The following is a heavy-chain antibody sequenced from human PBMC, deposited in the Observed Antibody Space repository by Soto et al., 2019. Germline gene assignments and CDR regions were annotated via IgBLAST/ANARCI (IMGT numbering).Heavy chain of an antibody. J-gene: IGHJ6*02. V-gene: IGHV4-39*01. Sequence: QMQLQESGPGLVKPSETLSLTCTSSGDSIRDSSFYWAWIRQSPGKGLEWIGSIYYKGYTKYNPSLENRVTISIDASRNQFSLRLTSVTAADTAIYFCARHPDYGGNYYYYGLDVWGPGTTVIVSS. D-gene: IGHD4-17*01. CDR3: ARHPDYGGNYYYYGLDV. CDR2: IYYKGYT. CDR1: GDSIRDSSFY.